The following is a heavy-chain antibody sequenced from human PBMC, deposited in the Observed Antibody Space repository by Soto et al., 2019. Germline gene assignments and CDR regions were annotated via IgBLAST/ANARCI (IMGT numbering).Heavy chain of an antibody. CDR2: IYYSGST. CDR1: GGSISSYY. V-gene: IGHV4-59*08. Sequence: SETLSLTCTVSGGSISSYYWSWIRQPPGKGLEWIGYIYYSGSTNYNPSLKSRVTISVDTSKNQFSLKLSSVTAADTAVYYCARVDFWSGYSGRGDYYYYMDVWGKGTTVTVSS. CDR3: ARVDFWSGYSGRGDYYYYMDV. J-gene: IGHJ6*03. D-gene: IGHD3-3*01.